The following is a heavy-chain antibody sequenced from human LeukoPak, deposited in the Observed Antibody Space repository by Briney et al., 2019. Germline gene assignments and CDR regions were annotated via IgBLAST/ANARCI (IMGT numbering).Heavy chain of an antibody. CDR1: GGSISSSPYY. D-gene: IGHD6-13*01. CDR3: ARDKGSSWFRYWFDS. J-gene: IGHJ5*01. V-gene: IGHV4-61*02. Sequence: SETLSLTCTVSGGSISSSPYYWSWIRQPAGKGLEWIGRIYTSGSTNYNPSLKSRVTMSVDTSKNQFSLKLTSVTAADTAVYYCARDKGSSWFRYWFDSWGQGTLVTVSS. CDR2: IYTSGST.